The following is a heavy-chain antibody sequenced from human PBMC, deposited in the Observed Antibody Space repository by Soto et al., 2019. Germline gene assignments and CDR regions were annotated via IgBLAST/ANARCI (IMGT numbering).Heavy chain of an antibody. D-gene: IGHD2-15*01. CDR3: ARDFSYWYGMDV. CDR1: GFTFSSYA. CDR2: ISSSSSYT. Sequence: VGSLRLSCAASGFTFSSYAMSWIRQAPGKGLEWVSYISSSSSYTNYADSVKGRFTISRDNAKNSLYLQMNSLRAEDTAVYYCARDFSYWYGMDVWGQGTTVTVSS. V-gene: IGHV3-11*06. J-gene: IGHJ6*02.